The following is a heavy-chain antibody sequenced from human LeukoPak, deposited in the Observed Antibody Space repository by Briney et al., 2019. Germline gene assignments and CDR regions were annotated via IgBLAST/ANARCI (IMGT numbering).Heavy chain of an antibody. CDR3: VRDFQWSLES. J-gene: IGHJ5*02. V-gene: IGHV3-7*01. CDR1: GFTFSSHW. CDR2: INQDGSDK. D-gene: IGHD1-1*01. Sequence: GGSLRLSCTVSGFTFSSHWMSWVRQTPGKGLEWVANINQDGSDKNYMDSVKGRFTISRDNAQNSLFLQMNSLRAEDTAVYYCVRDFQWSLESWGQGTPVTVSS.